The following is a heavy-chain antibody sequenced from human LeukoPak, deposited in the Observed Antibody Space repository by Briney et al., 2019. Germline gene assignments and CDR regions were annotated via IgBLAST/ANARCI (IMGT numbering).Heavy chain of an antibody. CDR1: GFTFSNYW. CDR2: IRLDGSEK. Sequence: GGSLRLSCAASGFTFSNYWMTWVRQAPGKGLEWVANIRLDGSEKYYVDSVKGRFTISRDNSKNTLYLQMNSLRAEDTAVYYCAKDLWGSGLANWFDPWGQGTLVTVSS. D-gene: IGHD7-27*01. CDR3: AKDLWGSGLANWFDP. V-gene: IGHV3-7*03. J-gene: IGHJ5*02.